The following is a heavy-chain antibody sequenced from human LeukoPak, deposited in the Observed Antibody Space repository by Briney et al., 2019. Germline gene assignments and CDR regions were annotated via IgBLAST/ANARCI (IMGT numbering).Heavy chain of an antibody. CDR1: GFTFSSYW. CDR3: AGRVTGYSSGYVY. CDR2: MKQDGGEQ. V-gene: IGHV3-7*03. J-gene: IGHJ4*02. D-gene: IGHD5-18*01. Sequence: GGSLRLSCAAYGFTFSSYWMSWVRQAPGKGLEWVANMKQDGGEQFYGDSVKGRFIILRDNAKNSLYLQMNNLRAEDTAVYYCAGRVTGYSSGYVYWGQGTLVTVSS.